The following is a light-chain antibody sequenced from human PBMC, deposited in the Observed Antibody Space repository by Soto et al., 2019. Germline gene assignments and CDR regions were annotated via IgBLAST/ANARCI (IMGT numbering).Light chain of an antibody. CDR1: QSVRSTY. V-gene: IGKV3-20*01. CDR3: QYYSSSLSIT. CDR2: GAS. J-gene: IGKJ5*01. Sequence: EIVLTQSPGILSLSPGERATLSCRASQSVRSTYLAWYQQKPGQAPRLLIHGASSRATGIPDRFSGSGSGTDFTPTISRLEPEDFAVYYCQYYSSSLSITFGQGTRLDIK.